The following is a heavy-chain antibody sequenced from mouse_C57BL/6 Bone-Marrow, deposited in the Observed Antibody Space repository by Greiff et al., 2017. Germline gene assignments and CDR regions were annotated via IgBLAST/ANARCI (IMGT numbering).Heavy chain of an antibody. D-gene: IGHD2-3*01. CDR1: GYTFTSYW. CDR3: AMDGYYDWVWLAY. J-gene: IGHJ3*01. V-gene: IGHV1-69*01. Sequence: QVQLQQPGAELVMPGASVKLSCKASGYTFTSYWMHWVKQRPGQGLEWIGEIDPSDSYTNYNQKFKGKSTLTVDKSSSTAYMQLSSLTSEDSAVYYCAMDGYYDWVWLAYWGQGTLVTVSA. CDR2: IDPSDSYT.